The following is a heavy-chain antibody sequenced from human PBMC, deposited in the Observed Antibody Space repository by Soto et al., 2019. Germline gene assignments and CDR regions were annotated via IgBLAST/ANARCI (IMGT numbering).Heavy chain of an antibody. CDR3: AKKGLGSLATYCSTGDCHYAFDI. CDR1: GFTFGNYA. Sequence: EVQLLESGGGSVQPGGSLRLSCAASGFTFGNYAMIWVRQAPGKGLEWVSTISGGGDGTYYADSVRGRFTISRENSRNTVYLQMNSLRAEDTAVYYCAKKGLGSLATYCSTGDCHYAFDIWGQGTRVTVSS. J-gene: IGHJ3*02. CDR2: ISGGGDGT. D-gene: IGHD2-15*01. V-gene: IGHV3-23*01.